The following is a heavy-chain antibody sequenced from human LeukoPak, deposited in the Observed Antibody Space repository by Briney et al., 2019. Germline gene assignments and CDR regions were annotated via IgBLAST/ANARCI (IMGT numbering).Heavy chain of an antibody. CDR1: GFIFRDFS. CDR2: MNEYGSET. Sequence: GGSLRLSCSVSGFIFRDFSMSWVRQAPGKGLEWVAKMNEYGSETFYVDSVKGRFTISRDNAKNSLYCQMKNLRAEEKQFYYWARPRGCGSSRCSNFYYWGQGTLVTVSS. D-gene: IGHD2-2*01. V-gene: IGHV3-7*01. J-gene: IGHJ4*02. CDR3: ARPRGCGSSRCSNFYY.